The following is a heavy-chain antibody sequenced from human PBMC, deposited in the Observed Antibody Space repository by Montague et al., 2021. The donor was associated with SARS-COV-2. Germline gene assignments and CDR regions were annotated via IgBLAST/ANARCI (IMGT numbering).Heavy chain of an antibody. D-gene: IGHD2-8*01. V-gene: IGHV4-39*07. Sequence: SETLSLTCTVSGGSVSRISSHWGWIRQPPGKGLEYIGSFYYAGGTQYNPSLKSRVAISVDTSKNQFSLSLRSVTAADTALYYCARLPPNGRWYLDLWGRGTLVTVSS. J-gene: IGHJ2*01. CDR2: FYYAGGT. CDR3: ARLPPNGRWYLDL. CDR1: GGSVSRISSH.